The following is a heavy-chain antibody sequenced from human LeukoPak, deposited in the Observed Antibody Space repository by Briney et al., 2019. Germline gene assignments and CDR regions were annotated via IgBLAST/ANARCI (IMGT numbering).Heavy chain of an antibody. Sequence: SETLSLTCTVSGGSISSYYWSWIRQPPGKGLEWIGYIYYSGSTNYNPSLKSRVTISVDTSKNQFSLKLSSVTAADTAVYYCARDLRMVYGMDVWGQGTTATVSS. D-gene: IGHD4/OR15-4a*01. CDR1: GGSISSYY. J-gene: IGHJ6*02. CDR3: ARDLRMVYGMDV. V-gene: IGHV4-59*01. CDR2: IYYSGST.